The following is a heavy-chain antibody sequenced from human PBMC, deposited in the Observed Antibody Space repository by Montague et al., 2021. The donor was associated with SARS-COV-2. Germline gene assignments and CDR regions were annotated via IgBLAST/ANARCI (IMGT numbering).Heavy chain of an antibody. J-gene: IGHJ4*02. CDR3: ARGGSGGSCYSPPCYFDC. CDR1: GLIVSSNY. CDR2: IYSGGST. D-gene: IGHD2-15*01. Sequence: SLRLSCAASGLIVSSNYMSWVRQAPGKGLEWVSVIYSGGSTYYADSVKGRFTISRDNSKNTLYLQMNTLSAEDTAVYYCARGGSGGSCYSPPCYFDCWGQGTLVTVSS. V-gene: IGHV3-53*01.